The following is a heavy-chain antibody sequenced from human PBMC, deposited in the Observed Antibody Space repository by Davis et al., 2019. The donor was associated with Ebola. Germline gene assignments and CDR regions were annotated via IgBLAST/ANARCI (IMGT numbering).Heavy chain of an antibody. CDR3: ARVGYYDSSVGFDP. J-gene: IGHJ5*02. CDR1: GYTFTGYY. CDR2: ISAYNGNT. V-gene: IGHV1-18*04. Sequence: ASVKVSCKASGYTFTGYYMHWVRQAPGQGLEWMGWISAYNGNTNYAQKLQGRVTMTTDTSTSTAYMELRSLRSDDTAVYYCARVGYYDSSVGFDPWGQGTLVTVSS. D-gene: IGHD3-22*01.